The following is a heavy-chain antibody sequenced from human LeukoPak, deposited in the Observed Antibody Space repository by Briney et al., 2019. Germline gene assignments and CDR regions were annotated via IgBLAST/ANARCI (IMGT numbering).Heavy chain of an antibody. D-gene: IGHD6-19*01. CDR3: ATQATSGWHFS. J-gene: IGHJ5*02. CDR1: GYTFTGDY. CDR2: INPNSGGT. Sequence: ASVKVSCKASGYTFTGDYMHWVRQAPVQGPEWRGWINPNSGGTNHAQKFQGRVTMTRDTSLRTVYMELSRLRSDDTAVYYCATQATSGWHFSWGQGTLVTVSS. V-gene: IGHV1-2*02.